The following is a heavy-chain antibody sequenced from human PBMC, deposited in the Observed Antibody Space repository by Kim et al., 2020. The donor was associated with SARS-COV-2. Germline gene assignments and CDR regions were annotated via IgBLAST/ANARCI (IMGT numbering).Heavy chain of an antibody. CDR1: GGSFSGYY. D-gene: IGHD1-26*01. Sequence: SETLSLTCAVYGGSFSGYYWSWIRQPPGKGLEWIGEINHSGSTNYNPSLKSRVTISVDTSKNQFSLKLSSVTAADTAVYYCARGPSGSYVRNWFDPWGQGTLVTVSS. J-gene: IGHJ5*02. CDR3: ARGPSGSYVRNWFDP. CDR2: INHSGST. V-gene: IGHV4-34*01.